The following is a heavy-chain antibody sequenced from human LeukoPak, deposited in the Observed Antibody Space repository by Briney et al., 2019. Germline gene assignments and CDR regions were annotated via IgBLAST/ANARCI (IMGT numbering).Heavy chain of an antibody. D-gene: IGHD3-10*01. Sequence: GGSLRLSCAASGFTFSSYAMHWVRQAPGKGLEWVAVISYDGSNKYYADSVKGRFTISRDNSKNTLYLRMSSLRAEDTAVYYCARARAGAGWFDPWGQGTLVTVSS. CDR1: GFTFSSYA. V-gene: IGHV3-30*04. CDR2: ISYDGSNK. J-gene: IGHJ5*02. CDR3: ARARAGAGWFDP.